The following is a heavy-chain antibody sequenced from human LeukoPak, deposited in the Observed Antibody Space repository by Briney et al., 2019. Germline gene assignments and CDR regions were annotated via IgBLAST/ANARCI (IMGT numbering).Heavy chain of an antibody. D-gene: IGHD3-10*01. J-gene: IGHJ2*01. CDR3: ARDRAPPTSWYFDL. V-gene: IGHV3-53*01. CDR1: DFSFITYA. Sequence: GGSLRPSCAASDFSFITYAMSWVRQAPGKGLEWVSIIYSDGTTYYADSVKGRFTISRDNSKNTLYLQMNSLRAEDTAVYYCARDRAPPTSWYFDLWGRGTLVTVSS. CDR2: IYSDGTT.